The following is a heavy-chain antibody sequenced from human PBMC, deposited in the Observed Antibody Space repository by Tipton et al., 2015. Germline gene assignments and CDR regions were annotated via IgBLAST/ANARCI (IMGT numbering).Heavy chain of an antibody. CDR3: AREVRHCAGGSCYSLDH. CDR1: GASISSSNYY. D-gene: IGHD2-15*01. J-gene: IGHJ4*02. V-gene: IGHV4-39*02. CDR2: TYDRGRT. Sequence: TLSLTCSVSGASISSSNYYWDWVRQPPGKGLEWIGNTYDRGRTSYNPPLRSRVTISADVSQNLFSLRLSSVTAADTAVYYCAREVRHCAGGSCYSLDHWGQGALVTVSS.